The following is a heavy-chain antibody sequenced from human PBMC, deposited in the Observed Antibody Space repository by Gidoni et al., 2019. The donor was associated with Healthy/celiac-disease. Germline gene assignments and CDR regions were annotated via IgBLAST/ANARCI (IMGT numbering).Heavy chain of an antibody. CDR1: GFTFSSYW. D-gene: IGHD1-26*01. Sequence: EVQLVESGGGLVQPGGSLRLSCAASGFTFSSYWMSWVRQAPGKGLEWVANIKQDGSEKYYVDSVKGRFTISRDNAKNSLYLQMNSLRAEDTAVYYCAREVPGGGSYYNNFDYWGQGTLVTVSS. J-gene: IGHJ4*02. V-gene: IGHV3-7*01. CDR3: AREVPGGGSYYNNFDY. CDR2: IKQDGSEK.